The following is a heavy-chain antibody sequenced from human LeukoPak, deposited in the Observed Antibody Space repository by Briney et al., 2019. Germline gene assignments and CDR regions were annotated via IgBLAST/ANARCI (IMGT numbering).Heavy chain of an antibody. CDR3: ARGGSRQISSSDLDY. D-gene: IGHD6-6*01. CDR2: IYYSGNT. V-gene: IGHV4-59*01. Sequence: LETLSLTCTVSGGSFSSYYWNWIRQPPGKGLEWIGYIYYSGNTNYNPSLKSRVTISVDTSKKQFSLKLSSVTAADTAVYFCARGGSRQISSSDLDYWGQGTLVTVSS. J-gene: IGHJ4*02. CDR1: GGSFSSYY.